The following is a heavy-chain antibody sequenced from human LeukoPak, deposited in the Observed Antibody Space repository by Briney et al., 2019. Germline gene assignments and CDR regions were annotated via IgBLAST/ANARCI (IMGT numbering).Heavy chain of an antibody. Sequence: TSETLSLTCTVSGGSISSGDYYWSWIRQPPGKGLEWIGYIYYSGSTYYNPSLKSRVTIPVDTSKNQFSLKLSSVTAADTAVYYRARVGGYDSGHNWFDPWGQGTLVTVSS. CDR3: ARVGGYDSGHNWFDP. CDR1: GGSISSGDYY. D-gene: IGHD5-12*01. V-gene: IGHV4-30-4*01. J-gene: IGHJ5*02. CDR2: IYYSGST.